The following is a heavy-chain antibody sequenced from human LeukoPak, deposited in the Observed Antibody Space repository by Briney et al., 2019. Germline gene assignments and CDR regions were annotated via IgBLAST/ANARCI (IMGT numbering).Heavy chain of an antibody. CDR1: GYTFTSYD. CDR2: MNPNSGNT. CDR3: ARDLGWSSNKLTHYFDY. D-gene: IGHD3-3*01. V-gene: IGHV1-8*01. Sequence: GASVKVSCKASGYTFTSYDINWVRQATGQGLEWMGWMNPNSGNTGYAQKFQGRVTMSVDTSKNQFSLKLSSVTAADTAVYYCARDLGWSSNKLTHYFDYWGQGTLVTVSS. J-gene: IGHJ4*02.